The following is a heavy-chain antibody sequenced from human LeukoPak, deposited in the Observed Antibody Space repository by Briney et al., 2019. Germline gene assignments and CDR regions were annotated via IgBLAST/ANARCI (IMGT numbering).Heavy chain of an antibody. CDR3: AKDHSSGYYYFDY. CDR1: GFTFSSYW. V-gene: IGHV3-74*01. J-gene: IGHJ4*02. Sequence: GGSLRLSCAASGFTFSSYWMHWVRQAPGKGLVWVSRINSDGSSTSYADSVKGRFTISRDNSKNTLYLQMNSLRAEDTAVYYCAKDHSSGYYYFDYWGQGTLVTVSS. CDR2: INSDGSST. D-gene: IGHD3-22*01.